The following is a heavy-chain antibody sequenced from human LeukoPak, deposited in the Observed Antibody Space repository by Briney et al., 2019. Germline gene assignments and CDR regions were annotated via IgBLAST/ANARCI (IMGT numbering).Heavy chain of an antibody. Sequence: PGGSLRLSCVTSGFPFHIYAMHWVRQAPGKGPEWVAGIGGGDTYYADSVRGRFTISRDDSRKTVHLQMNILRVDDTATYYCAKDMINGNGEYDAFDIWGRGTTVSVSS. CDR2: IGGGDT. D-gene: IGHD3-10*01. CDR1: GFPFHIYA. J-gene: IGHJ3*02. V-gene: IGHV3-23*01. CDR3: AKDMINGNGEYDAFDI.